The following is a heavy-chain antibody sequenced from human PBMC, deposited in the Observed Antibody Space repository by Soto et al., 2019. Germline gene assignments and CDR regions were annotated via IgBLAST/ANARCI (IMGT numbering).Heavy chain of an antibody. Sequence: EVQLVESGGGLVKPGGSLRLSCVASAFTFNNFPMHWVRQAPGKGLQSLASITTTSTYKYYADSVKGRFSISRDNAKNFLYLELPTLGSEDTAVYYCAREKCSSNSCNHGMDVWGLGTTVTVSS. CDR1: AFTFNNFP. V-gene: IGHV3-21*01. CDR3: AREKCSSNSCNHGMDV. CDR2: ITTTSTYK. D-gene: IGHD2-2*01. J-gene: IGHJ6*02.